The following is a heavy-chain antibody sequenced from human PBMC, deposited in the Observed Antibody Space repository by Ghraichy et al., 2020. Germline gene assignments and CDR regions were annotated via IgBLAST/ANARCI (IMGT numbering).Heavy chain of an antibody. J-gene: IGHJ4*02. V-gene: IGHV1-18*04. CDR3: ARAPSGWFGELWPRYFDY. D-gene: IGHD3-10*01. CDR2: ISAYNGNT. Sequence: ASVKVSCKASGYTFTSYGISWVRQAPGQGLEWMGWISAYNGNTNYAQKLQGRVTMTTDTSTSTAYMELRSLRSDDTAVYYCARAPSGWFGELWPRYFDYWGQGTLVTVSS. CDR1: GYTFTSYG.